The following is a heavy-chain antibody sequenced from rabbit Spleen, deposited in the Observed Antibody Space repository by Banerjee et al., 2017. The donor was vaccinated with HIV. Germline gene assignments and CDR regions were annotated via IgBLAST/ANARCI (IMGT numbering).Heavy chain of an antibody. CDR2: IYGGSSGNT. Sequence: QSLEESGGGLVKPEGSLTLTCTASTFSFSSGNYMCWVRQAPGKGLEWIGCIYGGSSGNTYYATWAKGRFTISKTSSTTVTLQMNSLTAADTATYFCARYDNSIGDLDLWGPGTLVTVS. CDR3: ARYDNSIGDLDL. V-gene: IGHV1S40*01. J-gene: IGHJ6*01. D-gene: IGHD2-1*01. CDR1: TFSFSSGNY.